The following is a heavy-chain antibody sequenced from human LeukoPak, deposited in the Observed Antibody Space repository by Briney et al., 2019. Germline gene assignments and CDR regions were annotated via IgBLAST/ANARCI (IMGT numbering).Heavy chain of an antibody. CDR2: ISTSGST. Sequence: PSETLSLTCTVSGASISSSYWSWIRQPAGKGLEWIGRISTSGSTDYNPSLRSRVTMSVDTSKNQFSLRLRSVTAADTAVYYCAKIAAAAITQFDYWGQGTLVTVSS. J-gene: IGHJ4*02. D-gene: IGHD6-13*01. CDR3: AKIAAAAITQFDY. V-gene: IGHV4-4*07. CDR1: GASISSSY.